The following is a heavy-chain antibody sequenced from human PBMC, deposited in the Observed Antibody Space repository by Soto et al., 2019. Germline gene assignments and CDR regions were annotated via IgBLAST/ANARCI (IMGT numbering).Heavy chain of an antibody. CDR3: ASYTTWGPYNWFDP. J-gene: IGHJ5*02. CDR2: IYTSGST. Sequence: PSETLSLTCTVSGGSISSYYWSWIRQPAGKGLEWIGRIYTSGSTNYNPSLKSRVTMSVDTSKNQFSLKLSSVTAADTAVYYCASYTTWGPYNWFDPWGQGTLVTVSS. D-gene: IGHD7-27*01. CDR1: GGSISSYY. V-gene: IGHV4-4*07.